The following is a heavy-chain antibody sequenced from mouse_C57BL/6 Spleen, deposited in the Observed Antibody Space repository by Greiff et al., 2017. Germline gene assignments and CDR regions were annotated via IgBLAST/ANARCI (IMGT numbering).Heavy chain of an antibody. Sequence: EVKLVESGPGLAKPSQTLSLTCSVTGYSITSDYWNWIRKFPGNKLEYMGYISYSGSTYYNPSLKSRISITRDTSKNQYYLQLNSVTTEDTATYYCARGYGSRERYFDVWGTGTTVTVSS. J-gene: IGHJ1*03. D-gene: IGHD1-1*01. CDR3: ARGYGSRERYFDV. CDR2: ISYSGST. V-gene: IGHV3-8*01. CDR1: GYSITSDY.